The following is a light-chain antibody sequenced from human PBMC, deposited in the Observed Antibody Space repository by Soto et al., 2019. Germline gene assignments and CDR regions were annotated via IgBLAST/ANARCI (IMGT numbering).Light chain of an antibody. CDR2: EVS. Sequence: QSALTQPASVSGSPGQSITISCTGTSSDVGGYNYVSWYQQHPGKAPKIMSYEVSNRPSGVSNRFSGSKSGNTASLTISGLQAEDEAYYYCSSYTSSSIDYVFGTGTKLTVL. V-gene: IGLV2-14*01. J-gene: IGLJ1*01. CDR3: SSYTSSSIDYV. CDR1: SSDVGGYNY.